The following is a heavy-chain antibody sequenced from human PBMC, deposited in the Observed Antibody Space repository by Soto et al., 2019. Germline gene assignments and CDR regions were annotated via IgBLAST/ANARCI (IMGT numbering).Heavy chain of an antibody. Sequence: EVQLLESGGGLVTPGGSLILSCAASGFTFRTYSMNWIRQAPGKGPEWVSSITSSSSRSYIYYADSVKGRFTISRDNAKNSRFRKMNSLRAEDTAVYYCARDLQLATIRGGDYWGQGILVTVSS. CDR1: GFTFRTYS. D-gene: IGHD6-13*01. V-gene: IGHV3-21*01. J-gene: IGHJ4*02. CDR3: ARDLQLATIRGGDY. CDR2: ITSSSSRSYI.